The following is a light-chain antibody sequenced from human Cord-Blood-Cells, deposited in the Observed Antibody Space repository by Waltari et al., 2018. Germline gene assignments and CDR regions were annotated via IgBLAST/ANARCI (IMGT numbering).Light chain of an antibody. V-gene: IGKV4-1*01. Sequence: IVMNQSPDSLAVSLGERATINYKSNRSVLCSSNNKNYLAWYQKKPGQPPKLLIYWASTRESGVPDRFSGSGSGTDFTLTISSLQAEDVAVYYCQQYYSTPHTFGQGTKVEIK. CDR1: RSVLCSSNNKNY. J-gene: IGKJ1*01. CDR2: WAS. CDR3: QQYYSTPHT.